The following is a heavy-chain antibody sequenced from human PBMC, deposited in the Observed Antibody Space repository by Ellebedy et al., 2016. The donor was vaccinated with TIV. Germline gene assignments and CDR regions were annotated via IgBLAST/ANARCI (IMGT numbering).Heavy chain of an antibody. CDR2: INHSGST. D-gene: IGHD3-22*01. J-gene: IGHJ5*02. CDR3: ARDGNGYYSKGWFDP. CDR1: GGSFSGYY. V-gene: IGHV4-34*01. Sequence: SETLSLXXAVYGGSFSGYYWSWIRQPPGKGLEWIGEINHSGSTNYNPSLKSRVTISVDTSKNQFSLRLSSVTAADTAVYYCARDGNGYYSKGWFDPWGQGTLVTVSS.